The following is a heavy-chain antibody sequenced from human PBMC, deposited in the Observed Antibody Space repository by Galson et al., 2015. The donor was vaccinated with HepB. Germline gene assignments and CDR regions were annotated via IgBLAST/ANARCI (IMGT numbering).Heavy chain of an antibody. V-gene: IGHV3-21*01. J-gene: IGHJ3*02. Sequence: SLRLSCAASGFALNGYSINWVRQAPGKGLERVSSISADSRYIYYAASVRGRFTTSRDNARNSLYLQMDSLRAEDTAIYYCARGHSGSYQRTDAYDIWGQGTMVTVSS. CDR3: ARGHSGSYQRTDAYDI. D-gene: IGHD1-26*01. CDR2: ISADSRYI. CDR1: GFALNGYS.